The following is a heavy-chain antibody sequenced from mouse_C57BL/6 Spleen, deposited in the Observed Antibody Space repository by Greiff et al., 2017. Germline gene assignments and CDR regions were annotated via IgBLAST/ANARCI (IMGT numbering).Heavy chain of an antibody. CDR3: ARGIYYYGSRLGYFGY. CDR2: INPNNGGT. V-gene: IGHV1-18*01. Sequence: EVQLQQSGPELVKPGASVKIPCKASGYTFTDYNMDWVKQSHGKSLEWIGDINPNNGGTIYNQKFKGKATLTVDKSSRTAYMELRSLTSGSTAVDYCARGIYYYGSRLGYFGYWGQGTTLTVSS. D-gene: IGHD1-1*01. CDR1: GYTFTDYN. J-gene: IGHJ2*01.